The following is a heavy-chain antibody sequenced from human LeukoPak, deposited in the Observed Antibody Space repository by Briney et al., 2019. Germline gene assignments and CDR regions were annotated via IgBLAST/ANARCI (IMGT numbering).Heavy chain of an antibody. CDR1: GGSISSYY. V-gene: IGHV4-59*01. CDR3: ARDSYYYYYMDV. CDR2: IYYSGST. Sequence: PSETLSLTCTVSGGSISSYYWSWIRQPPGKGLEWTGYIYYSGSTNYNPSLKSRVTISVDTSKNQFSLKLSSVTAADTAVYYCARDSYYYYYMDVWGKGTTVTVSS. J-gene: IGHJ6*03.